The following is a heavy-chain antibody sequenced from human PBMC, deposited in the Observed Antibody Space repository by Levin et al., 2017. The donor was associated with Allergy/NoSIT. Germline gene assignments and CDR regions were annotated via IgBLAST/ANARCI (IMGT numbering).Heavy chain of an antibody. CDR3: ARDSRGSALPFDI. Sequence: KASETLSLTCAVSGGSISSDGYSWSWIRQPPGKGLEWIGYIYHSGSTYYNPSLKSRVIISVDRSKNQISLKLSSVTAADTAVYYCARDSRGSALPFDIWGQGTMVTVSS. J-gene: IGHJ3*02. CDR2: IYHSGST. D-gene: IGHD3-10*01. V-gene: IGHV4-30-2*01. CDR1: GGSISSDGYS.